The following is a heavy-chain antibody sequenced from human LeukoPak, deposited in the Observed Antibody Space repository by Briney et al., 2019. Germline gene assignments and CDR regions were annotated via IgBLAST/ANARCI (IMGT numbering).Heavy chain of an antibody. CDR3: ARLQGRGDNYLDY. Sequence: SETLSLTCTVSGGSISNYYWSCIRQPPGKRLEWIGCVSYSGSSSSNPSLESRVTISVDMSKNQFSLRLTSVTASDTAVYYCARLQGRGDNYLDYWGQGTLVTVSS. V-gene: IGHV4-59*08. CDR1: GGSISNYY. CDR2: VSYSGSS. D-gene: IGHD7-27*01. J-gene: IGHJ4*02.